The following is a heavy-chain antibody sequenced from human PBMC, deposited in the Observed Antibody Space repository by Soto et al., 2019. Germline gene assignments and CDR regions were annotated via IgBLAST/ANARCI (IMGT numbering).Heavy chain of an antibody. V-gene: IGHV3-48*02. CDR1: GFILSNHD. Sequence: EVQLVESGGGLVQPGGSLRLSCVGSGFILSNHDMNWVRQVPGKGLEWIAYVNKGGITHYADSVMGRFTISRDNAKNSVYLQMKSLRDEDTAVYYCARDPGDSVGIDYWGRGTLVTVSS. CDR2: VNKGGIT. CDR3: ARDPGDSVGIDY. D-gene: IGHD2-15*01. J-gene: IGHJ4*02.